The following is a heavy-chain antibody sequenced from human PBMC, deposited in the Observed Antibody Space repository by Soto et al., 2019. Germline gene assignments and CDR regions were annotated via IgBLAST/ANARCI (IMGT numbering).Heavy chain of an antibody. D-gene: IGHD2-15*01. CDR3: ARAVVVVVAARYDY. Sequence: QVQLQQWGAGLLKPSETLSLTCAVYGGSFSGYYWSWIRQPPGKGLEWIGEINHSGSTNYNPSLKSRVTISVDTSKNQFSLKLSSVTAADTAVYYCARAVVVVVAARYDYWGQGTLVTVSS. CDR2: INHSGST. CDR1: GGSFSGYY. V-gene: IGHV4-34*01. J-gene: IGHJ4*02.